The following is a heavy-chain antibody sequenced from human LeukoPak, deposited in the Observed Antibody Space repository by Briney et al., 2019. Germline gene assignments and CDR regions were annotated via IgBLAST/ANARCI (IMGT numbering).Heavy chain of an antibody. CDR2: IKQDGSEK. V-gene: IGHV3-7*01. D-gene: IGHD6-19*01. CDR1: GFTFSSYW. Sequence: GGSLRLSWAASGFTFSSYWMGWARQAPGKGLEGVANIKQDGSEKYYVDSVKGRFTISRDNAKNSLYLQMNSLRAEDTAVYYCAREGSDWNYYYYMDVWGKGTTVTISS. J-gene: IGHJ6*03. CDR3: AREGSDWNYYYYMDV.